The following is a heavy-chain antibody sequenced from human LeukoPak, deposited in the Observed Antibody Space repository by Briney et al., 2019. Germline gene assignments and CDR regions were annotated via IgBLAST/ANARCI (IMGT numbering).Heavy chain of an antibody. Sequence: GGSLRLSCAASGFTFSSYAMSWVRQAPGKGLEWVSAISGSGGSTYYADSVKGRFTISRDNSENTLYLQMNSLRAEDTAVYYYANCPSGWYWYNYWGQGTLVTVSS. J-gene: IGHJ4*02. V-gene: IGHV3-23*01. D-gene: IGHD6-19*01. CDR1: GFTFSSYA. CDR3: ANCPSGWYWYNY. CDR2: ISGSGGST.